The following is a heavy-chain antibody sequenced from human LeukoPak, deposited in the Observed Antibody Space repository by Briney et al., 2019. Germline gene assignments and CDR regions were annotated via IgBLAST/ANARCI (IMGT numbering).Heavy chain of an antibody. CDR1: GFTFSSYG. V-gene: IGHV3-23*01. J-gene: IGHJ4*02. D-gene: IGHD3-9*01. CDR3: AKRRTNYDILTGDFDY. CDR2: ISVSGGNT. Sequence: RAGGSLRLFCEASGFTFSSYGMSWVRQAPGRGLEWVSGISVSGGNTFYADSVKGRFTISRDNSKNTLYLQMNSLRAEDTAVYYCAKRRTNYDILTGDFDYWGQGTLVTVSS.